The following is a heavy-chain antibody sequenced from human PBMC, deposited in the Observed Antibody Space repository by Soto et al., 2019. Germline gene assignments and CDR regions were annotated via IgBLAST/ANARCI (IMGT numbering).Heavy chain of an antibody. CDR3: AREYESSPTD. CDR1: GGSFSGYY. V-gene: IGHV4-34*01. CDR2: INHSGST. J-gene: IGHJ4*02. Sequence: SETLSLTCAVYGGSFSGYYWTWTRQRPGTGLEWIGEINHSGSTNYNPSLKSRVTISVDTSKNQFSLKLTSVTAADTAVYYCAREYESSPTDWGQGTLVTVSS. D-gene: IGHD6-13*01.